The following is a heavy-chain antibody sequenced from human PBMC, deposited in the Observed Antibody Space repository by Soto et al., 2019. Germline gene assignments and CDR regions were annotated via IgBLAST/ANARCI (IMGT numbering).Heavy chain of an antibody. CDR1: GFTLSTYS. Sequence: EVRLVESGGGLVKPGGSLRLSCAASGFTLSTYSMNWVRQAPGKGLEWVSSITSSSTYIYYSDSVQERFTISRDNAKNTVYLQMDSLTVEDTAVYFCTRDIGNFDIWGQGTLVAVS. J-gene: IGHJ4*02. V-gene: IGHV3-21*02. CDR2: ITSSSTYI. CDR3: TRDIGNFDI.